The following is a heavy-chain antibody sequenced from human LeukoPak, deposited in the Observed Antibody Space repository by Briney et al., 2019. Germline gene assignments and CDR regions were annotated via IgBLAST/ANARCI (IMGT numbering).Heavy chain of an antibody. CDR2: IIPIFGTA. J-gene: IGHJ5*02. V-gene: IGHV1-69*06. Sequence: SVKVSCKASGGTFSSYAISWVRQAPGQGLEWMGGIIPIFGTANYAQKFQGRVTITADKSTSTAYMELSSLRSEDTAVYYCARLTGCWYSSSCNWFDPWGQGTLVTVSS. CDR1: GGTFSSYA. CDR3: ARLTGCWYSSSCNWFDP. D-gene: IGHD6-13*01.